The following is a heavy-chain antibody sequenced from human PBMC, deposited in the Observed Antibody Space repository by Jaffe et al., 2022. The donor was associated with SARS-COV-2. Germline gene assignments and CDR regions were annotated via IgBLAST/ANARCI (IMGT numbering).Heavy chain of an antibody. CDR3: ARDYIWRSGSYYNVPFDY. Sequence: EVQLVESGGTLVQPGGSLRLSCAASGFTFSSYGMNWVRQAPGKGLEWIAYITNSGSAMYYADSMEGRFTISRDNAKNSLYLQINRLRDGDTAMYYCARDYIWRSGSYYNVPFDYWGQGTLVTVSS. J-gene: IGHJ4*02. CDR2: ITNSGSAM. V-gene: IGHV3-48*02. D-gene: IGHD3-10*01. CDR1: GFTFSSYG.